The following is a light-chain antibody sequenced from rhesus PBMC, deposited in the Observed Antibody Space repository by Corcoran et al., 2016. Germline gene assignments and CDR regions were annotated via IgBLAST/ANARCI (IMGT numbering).Light chain of an antibody. CDR2: LGS. CDR1: QSLLHSNGYTY. J-gene: IGKJ2*01. V-gene: IGKV2-91*01. Sequence: DIVMTQTPLSLPVTPGEPASISCRASQSLLHSNGYTYLVWYLQKPGQSPQFLIYLGSNRASGVPDRFSGSGSGTDFTLKISRVEAVDFGVYYCLQDIQLPYSFGQGTKVEIK. CDR3: LQDIQLPYS.